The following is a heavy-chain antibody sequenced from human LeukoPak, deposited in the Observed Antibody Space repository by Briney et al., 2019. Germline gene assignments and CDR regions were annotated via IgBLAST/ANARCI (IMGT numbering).Heavy chain of an antibody. Sequence: PGGSLRLSCAASGFTFTNYLMRWVRQAPGKGLEWVSYISSSSFKIGYADSVKGRFTISRDNSKNSLYLQMDSLRVEDTAVYYCVRDPSYGSSWYYYMDVWGKGTTVTVSS. CDR3: VRDPSYGSSWYYYMDV. J-gene: IGHJ6*03. CDR2: ISSSSFKI. CDR1: GFTFTNYL. D-gene: IGHD6-13*01. V-gene: IGHV3-11*06.